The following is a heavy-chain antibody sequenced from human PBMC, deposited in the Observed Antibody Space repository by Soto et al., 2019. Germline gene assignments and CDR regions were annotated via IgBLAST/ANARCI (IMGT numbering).Heavy chain of an antibody. J-gene: IGHJ4*02. D-gene: IGHD2-15*01. V-gene: IGHV3-66*01. CDR1: GFTVSSND. CDR3: ATAKLLLPWLFDY. CDR2: IYSGGST. Sequence: SLRLSCAASGFTVSSNDMSWVRQAPGKGLEWVSVIYSGGSTYYADSVKGRFIISRDDSKNTLFLQMNSLRAEDTAVYYCATAKLLLPWLFDYWGQGTLVTVSS.